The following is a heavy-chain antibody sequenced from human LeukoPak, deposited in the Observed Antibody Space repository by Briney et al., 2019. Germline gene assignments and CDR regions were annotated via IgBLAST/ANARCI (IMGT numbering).Heavy chain of an antibody. CDR1: GFTFSGYA. J-gene: IGHJ4*02. Sequence: PGRSVRLSCAASGFTFSGYAIQWVRQAPGKGLEWVGVISSDGRTKYYADSVQGRFTISRDNSENTLFLQMNSLRAEDTAVYYCAKDGGVTGIFDYWGQGTLVTVSS. CDR2: ISSDGRTK. CDR3: AKDGGVTGIFDY. V-gene: IGHV3-30*04. D-gene: IGHD3-16*01.